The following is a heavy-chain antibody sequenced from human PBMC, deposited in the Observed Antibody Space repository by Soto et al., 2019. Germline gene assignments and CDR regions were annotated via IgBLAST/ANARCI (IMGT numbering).Heavy chain of an antibody. D-gene: IGHD6-13*01. CDR1: GFTFSGHW. CDR2: INPDGSEK. Sequence: PGGSLRLSCAASGFTFSGHWMTWVRQPPGKGLEWVANINPDGSEKFSVYSVKGRFTISRDNDKNSLYLQMNSLTAEDTAVYFCARGYSSSPLFEDYFDYWGQGALVTVSS. CDR3: ARGYSSSPLFEDYFDY. V-gene: IGHV3-7*04. J-gene: IGHJ4*02.